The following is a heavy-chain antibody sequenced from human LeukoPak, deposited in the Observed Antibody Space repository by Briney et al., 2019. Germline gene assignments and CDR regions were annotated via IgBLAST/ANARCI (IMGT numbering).Heavy chain of an antibody. J-gene: IGHJ3*02. Sequence: GASVKVSCKASGYTFTSYDINWVRQATGQGLEWVGWMNPNSGNTDYAQKFQGRVTMTRNTSISTAYMELSSLRSEDTAVYYCARGDYSSSSEWGAFDIWGQGTMVTVSS. V-gene: IGHV1-8*01. CDR3: ARGDYSSSSEWGAFDI. D-gene: IGHD6-6*01. CDR1: GYTFTSYD. CDR2: MNPNSGNT.